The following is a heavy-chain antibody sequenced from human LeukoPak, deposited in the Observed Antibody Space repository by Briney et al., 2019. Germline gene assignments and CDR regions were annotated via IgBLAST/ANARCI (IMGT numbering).Heavy chain of an antibody. J-gene: IGHJ4*02. CDR2: ISAYNGNT. Sequence: ASVKVSCKASGYTFTGYYMHWARQAPGQGLEWMGWISAYNGNTNYAQKLQGRVTMTTDTSTSTAYIELRSLRSDDTAVYYCARGLVFPRFGELLLGYFDYWGQGTLVTVSS. CDR3: ARGLVFPRFGELLLGYFDY. V-gene: IGHV1-18*04. CDR1: GYTFTGYY. D-gene: IGHD3-10*01.